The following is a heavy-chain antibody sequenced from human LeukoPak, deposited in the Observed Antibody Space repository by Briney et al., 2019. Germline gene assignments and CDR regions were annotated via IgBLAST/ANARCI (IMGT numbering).Heavy chain of an antibody. CDR2: IYTSGST. D-gene: IGHD5-24*01. CDR1: GGSITIYY. J-gene: IGHJ4*02. V-gene: IGHV4-4*07. CDR3: ARHRSGWLQSSFDY. Sequence: SETLSLTCTVSGGSITIYYWSWIRQPAGKGLEWIGRIYTSGSTNYNPSLKSRVTISVDTSKNQFSLKLSSVTAADTAVYYCARHRSGWLQSSFDYWGQGTLVTVSS.